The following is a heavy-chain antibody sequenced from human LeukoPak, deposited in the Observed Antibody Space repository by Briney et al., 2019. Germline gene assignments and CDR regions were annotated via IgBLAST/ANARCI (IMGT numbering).Heavy chain of an antibody. CDR1: GGSISSSNW. J-gene: IGHJ6*04. CDR3: ARQVGSMANGIAAS. Sequence: PSETLSLTCAVSGGSISSSNWWSWVRQPPGKGLEWIGEIYHSGSTNYNPSLKSRVTISVDKSKNQFSLKLSSVTAADTAVYYCARQVGSMANGIAASWGKGTTVTVSS. CDR2: IYHSGST. V-gene: IGHV4-4*02. D-gene: IGHD6-13*01.